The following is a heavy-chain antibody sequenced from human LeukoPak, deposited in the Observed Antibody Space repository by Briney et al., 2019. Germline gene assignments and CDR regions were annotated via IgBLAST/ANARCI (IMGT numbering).Heavy chain of an antibody. CDR2: IYYSGST. CDR3: ARRITGLNGFDY. D-gene: IGHD1-20*01. J-gene: IGHJ4*02. Sequence: SETLSLTCTVSGDSISSTSYYWGWIRQPPGKGLEWIGSIYYSGSTYYNPSLKSRVTISVDTSKNQFSLRLTSVTATDTAVYYCARRITGLNGFDYWGQGTLATVSS. CDR1: GDSISSTSYY. V-gene: IGHV4-39*01.